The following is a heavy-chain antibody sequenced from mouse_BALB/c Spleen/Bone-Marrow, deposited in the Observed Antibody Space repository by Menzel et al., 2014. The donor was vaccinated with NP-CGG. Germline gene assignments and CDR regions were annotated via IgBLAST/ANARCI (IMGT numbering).Heavy chain of an antibody. CDR1: GFSLTTSG. V-gene: IGHV2-2*01. J-gene: IGHJ4*01. D-gene: IGHD1-1*01. Sequence: QVQLQQSGPGLVQPSPSLSITCTVSGFSLTTSGVHWVRQSPGKGLEWLGAIWSGGNTAYNAAFLSRMSISKDNSKTQVFYEITSLPADDTAIYYCTRKLRFYAMDYWGQGTSVTVSS. CDR3: TRKLRFYAMDY. CDR2: IWSGGNT.